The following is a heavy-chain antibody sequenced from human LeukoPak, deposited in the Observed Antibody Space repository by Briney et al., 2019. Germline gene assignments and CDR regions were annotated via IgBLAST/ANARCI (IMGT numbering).Heavy chain of an antibody. CDR2: MNPNSGNT. J-gene: IGHJ5*02. Sequence: GASVKVSCKASGYTFTSYDINWVRQATGQGLEWMGWMNPNSGNTGYAQKFRGRVTMTRNTSISTAYMELSSLRSEDTAVYYCARALGTYDILTGYYLGWFDPWGQGTLVTVSS. CDR3: ARALGTYDILTGYYLGWFDP. CDR1: GYTFTSYD. V-gene: IGHV1-8*01. D-gene: IGHD3-9*01.